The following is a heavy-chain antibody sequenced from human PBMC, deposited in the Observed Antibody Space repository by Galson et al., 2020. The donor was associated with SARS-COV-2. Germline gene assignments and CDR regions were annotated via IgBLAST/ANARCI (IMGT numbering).Heavy chain of an antibody. Sequence: SETLSLTCTVSGGSISSSSYYWGWIRQPPGKGLEWIGSIHNRGSNYYNPSLKSRVTISVDTSKNQFSLKLSSVTAADTAVYYCARHGTGYYYDSSGYYYFDYWGQGTLVTVSS. J-gene: IGHJ4*02. D-gene: IGHD3-22*01. CDR2: IHNRGSN. CDR3: ARHGTGYYYDSSGYYYFDY. CDR1: GGSISSSSYY. V-gene: IGHV4-39*01.